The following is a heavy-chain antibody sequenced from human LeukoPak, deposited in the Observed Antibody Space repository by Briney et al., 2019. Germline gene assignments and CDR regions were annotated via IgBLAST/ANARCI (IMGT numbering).Heavy chain of an antibody. V-gene: IGHV4-59*01. CDR3: ARTMIVAPRGWFDP. D-gene: IGHD3-22*01. CDR2: IYYSGST. J-gene: IGHJ5*02. CDR1: GGSISSYY. Sequence: IPSETLSLTCTVSGGSISSYYWSWIRQPPGKGLEWIGYIYYSGSTNYNPSLKSRVTISVDTSKNQFSLKLSSVTAADTAVYYCARTMIVAPRGWFDPWGQGTLVTVSS.